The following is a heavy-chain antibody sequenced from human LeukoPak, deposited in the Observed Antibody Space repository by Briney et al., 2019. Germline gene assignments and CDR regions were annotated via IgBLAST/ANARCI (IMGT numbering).Heavy chain of an antibody. CDR2: ISGSGGST. V-gene: IGHV3-23*01. CDR3: AKDSLLEWLTRYYFDY. J-gene: IGHJ4*02. D-gene: IGHD3-3*01. CDR1: GFTFSSYA. Sequence: PGGSLRLSCAASGFTFSSYAMSWVRQAPGKGLEWVSAISGSGGSTYYADSVKGRFTISRDNSKNTLYLQMNSLRAEDTAVYYCAKDSLLEWLTRYYFDYWGQGILVTVSS.